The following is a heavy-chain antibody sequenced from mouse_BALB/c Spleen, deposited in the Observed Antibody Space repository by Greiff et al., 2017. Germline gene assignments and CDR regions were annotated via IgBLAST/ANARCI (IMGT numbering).Heavy chain of an antibody. CDR3: ALREGGTFDY. CDR1: GYTFTSYW. Sequence: QVQLQQSGAELAKPGASVKMSCKASGYTFTSYWMHWVKQRPGQGLEWIGYINPSTGYTEYNQKFKDKATLTADKSSSTAYMQLSSLTSEDSAVYYCALREGGTFDYWGQGTTLTVSS. V-gene: IGHV1-7*01. D-gene: IGHD4-1*01. CDR2: INPSTGYT. J-gene: IGHJ2*01.